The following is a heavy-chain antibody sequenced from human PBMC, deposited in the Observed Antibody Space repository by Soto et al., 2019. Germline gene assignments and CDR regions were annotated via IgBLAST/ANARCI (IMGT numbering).Heavy chain of an antibody. CDR3: ARGPENNSNYPLDY. D-gene: IGHD4-4*01. CDR2: ISPTGTFI. J-gene: IGHJ4*02. CDR1: GFKFLTHP. Sequence: EVQLVDSGGGLVKPGGSLRLSCAGPGFKFLTHPMNWVRQAPGKGLGWVSSISPTGTFIYYTDSVKGRFTIFRDNAKNSLSLQMNSLRAEDTAVYYCARGPENNSNYPLDYWGQGTLVTVSS. V-gene: IGHV3-21*01.